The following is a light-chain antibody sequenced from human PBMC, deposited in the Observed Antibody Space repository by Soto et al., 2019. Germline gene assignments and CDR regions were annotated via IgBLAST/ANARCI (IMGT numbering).Light chain of an antibody. CDR2: DVS. Sequence: QSALTQPASVSGSPGQSITISCTGTSSDVGGYNYVSWYQQHPGKAPKLMIYDVSNRPSGVSNRFSGSKSGNTASLTISGLQAKDEADYYCSSYTSSSTLRGVFGTGTKVTVL. CDR3: SSYTSSSTLRGV. CDR1: SSDVGGYNY. V-gene: IGLV2-14*01. J-gene: IGLJ1*01.